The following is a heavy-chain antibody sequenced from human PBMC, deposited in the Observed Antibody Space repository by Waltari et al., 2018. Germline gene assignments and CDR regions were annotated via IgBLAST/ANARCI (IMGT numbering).Heavy chain of an antibody. V-gene: IGHV5-10-1*03. CDR3: ARHAFGNSGWHFFDY. CDR2: FDPSGTYT. Sequence: EVQLVQSGAEIKKPGESLRISGQGSGYIFTNHWITWVRQMPGKGLEWMGRFDPSGTYTNYSPSFQGHVTVSADKSISTAYLQWSSLKASDTAIYYCARHAFGNSGWHFFDYWGQGTLVTVSS. J-gene: IGHJ4*02. CDR1: GYIFTNHW. D-gene: IGHD6-19*01.